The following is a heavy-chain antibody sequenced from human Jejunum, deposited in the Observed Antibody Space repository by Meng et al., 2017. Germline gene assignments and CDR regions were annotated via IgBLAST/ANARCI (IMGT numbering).Heavy chain of an antibody. CDR1: GFTFSSSS. D-gene: IGHD2-8*01. CDR2: ITGSGDST. CDR3: AKLVSF. Sequence: LSLTCAASGFTFSSSSISWVRQAPGKGLEWVSTITGSGDSTYYADSVKGRFTISRDNSKNTLYLQMNSLRAEDTAVYYCAKLVSFWGQGTLVTVSS. J-gene: IGHJ4*02. V-gene: IGHV3-23*01.